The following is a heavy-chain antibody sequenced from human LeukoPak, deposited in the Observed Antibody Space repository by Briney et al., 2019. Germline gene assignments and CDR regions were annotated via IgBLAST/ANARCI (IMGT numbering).Heavy chain of an antibody. CDR1: GGSISSGSYY. CDR3: AREYSSGWYYLDY. Sequence: SETLSLTCTVSGGSISSGSYYWSWIRQPAGKGLEWIGRIYTSGSTNYNPSLKSRVTISVDTSKNQFSLKLSSVTAADTAVYYCAREYSSGWYYLDYWGQGTLVTVSS. V-gene: IGHV4-61*02. D-gene: IGHD6-19*01. CDR2: IYTSGST. J-gene: IGHJ4*02.